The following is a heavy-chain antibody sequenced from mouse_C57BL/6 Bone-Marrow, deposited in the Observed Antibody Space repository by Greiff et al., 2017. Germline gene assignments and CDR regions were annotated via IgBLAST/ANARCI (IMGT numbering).Heavy chain of an antibody. J-gene: IGHJ3*01. Sequence: EVQLQQSGPELVKPGASVKISCKASGYTFTDYYMNWVKQSHGKSLEWIGDINPNNGGTSYNQKFKGKATLTVDKSSSTAYMELRRLTSEDSAVYYCAKNSNPLADWGKGTLVTVSA. CDR1: GYTFTDYY. D-gene: IGHD2-5*01. CDR2: INPNNGGT. CDR3: AKNSNPLAD. V-gene: IGHV1-26*01.